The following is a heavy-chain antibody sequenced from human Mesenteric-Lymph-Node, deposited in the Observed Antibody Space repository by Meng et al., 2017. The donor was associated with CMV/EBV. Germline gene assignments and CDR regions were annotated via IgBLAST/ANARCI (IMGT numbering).Heavy chain of an antibody. V-gene: IGHV1-2*02. J-gene: IGHJ4*02. Sequence: ASVKVSCKASGYTFTGYYMHWVRQATGQGLEWMGWINPNSGGTNYAQKFQGRVTMTRDTSISTAYMELSRLRSDDTAVYYCARAMGVSLRSSTSCLEYWGQGTLVTVSS. CDR1: GYTFTGYY. CDR2: INPNSGGT. D-gene: IGHD2-2*01. CDR3: ARAMGVSLRSSTSCLEY.